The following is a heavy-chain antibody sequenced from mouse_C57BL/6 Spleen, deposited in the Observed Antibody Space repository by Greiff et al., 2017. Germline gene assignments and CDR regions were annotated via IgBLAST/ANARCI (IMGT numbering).Heavy chain of an antibody. V-gene: IGHV2-6*01. D-gene: IGHD3-2*02. CDR2: IWGVGST. CDR3: ASAGSSGPRFAY. Sequence: QVQLKESGPGLVAPSQSLSITCTVSGFSLTSYGVDWVRQSPGKGLEWLGVIWGVGSTNYNSALKSRLSISKDNSKSQVFLKMNSLQTDDTAMYYCASAGSSGPRFAYWGQGTLVTVSA. CDR1: GFSLTSYG. J-gene: IGHJ3*01.